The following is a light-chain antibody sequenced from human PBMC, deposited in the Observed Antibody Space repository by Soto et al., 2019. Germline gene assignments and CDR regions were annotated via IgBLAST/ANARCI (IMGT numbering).Light chain of an antibody. Sequence: IVLTQSPATLCLSAGERTTLAFSGSRSVRTYLAWYQHKPGQAPRLLIYDASNTATGIPATFSGSGSGTHFTLTISSLEPADFAVYYCQQRSDWPPRTFGGGTKVDI. CDR1: RSVRTY. CDR2: DAS. CDR3: QQRSDWPPRT. V-gene: IGKV3-11*01. J-gene: IGKJ4*01.